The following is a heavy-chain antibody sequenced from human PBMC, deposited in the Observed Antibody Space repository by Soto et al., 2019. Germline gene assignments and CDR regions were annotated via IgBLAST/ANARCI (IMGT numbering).Heavy chain of an antibody. J-gene: IGHJ4*02. V-gene: IGHV3-48*02. Sequence: GGSLRLSCAASGFSFNTYSMNWVRQAPGKGLEWVSYISWSNSTIYYADSVKGRFTISRDTAKNSLYLQMNSRTDEDTAVYYCAREMATITEIDYWGQGTLVTVTS. CDR1: GFSFNTYS. D-gene: IGHD5-12*01. CDR3: AREMATITEIDY. CDR2: ISWSNSTI.